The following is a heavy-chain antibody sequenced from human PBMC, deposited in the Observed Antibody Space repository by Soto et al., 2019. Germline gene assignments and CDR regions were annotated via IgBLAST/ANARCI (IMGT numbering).Heavy chain of an antibody. CDR1: GFTFISYA. V-gene: IGHV3-23*01. D-gene: IGHD2-2*01. CDR2: ISGSGGST. CDR3: AKADRDCSSTSCYSYYYYYYMDV. Sequence: GGSLRLSCAASGFTFISYAMSWVRQAPGKGLEWVSAISGSGGSTYYADSVKGRFTISRDNSKNTLYLQMNSLRAEDTAVYYCAKADRDCSSTSCYSYYYYYYMDVWGKGTTVTVSS. J-gene: IGHJ6*03.